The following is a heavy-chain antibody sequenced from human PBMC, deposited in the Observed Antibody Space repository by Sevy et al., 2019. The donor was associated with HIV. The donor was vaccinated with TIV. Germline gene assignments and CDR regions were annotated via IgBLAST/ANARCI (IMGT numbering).Heavy chain of an antibody. CDR3: ATYPSTGYTTTWRDY. V-gene: IGHV5-51*01. CDR2: IFPGDSDT. D-gene: IGHD5-12*01. Sequence: GESLKISCKASGYTFTSYWIGWVRQMSGKGLEWMGIIFPGDSDTRYSPSFQGQVTISADKYIGTAYLQWNSLKASDTAIYYCATYPSTGYTTTWRDYWGQGTLVTVSS. J-gene: IGHJ4*02. CDR1: GYTFTSYW.